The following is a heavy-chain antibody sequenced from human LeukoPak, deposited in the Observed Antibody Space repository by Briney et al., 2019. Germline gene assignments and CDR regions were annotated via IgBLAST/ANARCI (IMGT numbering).Heavy chain of an antibody. CDR1: GGSIEYY. J-gene: IGHJ2*01. D-gene: IGHD3-16*01. Sequence: SETLSLTCNVSGGSIEYYWNWLRQPPGKGLQWIGYIHYNGVTDYNPSLGSRVRMSVDTSNNQFSLRLTSVTAADTAVYYCARDRRHRGGYLDLWGRGTQVTVSS. CDR2: IHYNGVT. V-gene: IGHV4-59*01. CDR3: ARDRRHRGGYLDL.